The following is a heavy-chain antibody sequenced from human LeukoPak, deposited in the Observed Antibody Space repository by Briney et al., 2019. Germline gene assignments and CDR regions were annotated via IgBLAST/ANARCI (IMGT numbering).Heavy chain of an antibody. Sequence: PRGSLRLSCAASGFTFSNYAMTWVRQGPGKGLEWVSGISGSGDTTYYADSEKGRFTTSRDNFRNTLYLQMNSLTVADTAVYFCARESFKAVAGYLDYWGQGILVTVSS. D-gene: IGHD6-19*01. CDR3: ARESFKAVAGYLDY. CDR2: ISGSGDTT. CDR1: GFTFSNYA. V-gene: IGHV3-23*01. J-gene: IGHJ4*02.